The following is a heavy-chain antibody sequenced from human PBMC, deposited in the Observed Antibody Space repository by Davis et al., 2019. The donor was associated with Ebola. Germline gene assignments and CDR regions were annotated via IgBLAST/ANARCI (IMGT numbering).Heavy chain of an antibody. CDR1: GFTFSGSA. D-gene: IGHD6-6*01. V-gene: IGHV3-73*01. Sequence: GESLKISCAASGFTFSGSAMHWVRQASGKGLEWVGRIRSKANSYATAYAASVKGRFTISRDDSKNTAYLQMNSLKTEDTAVYYCTSSYASSSGDYWGQGTLVIVSS. CDR3: TSSYASSSGDY. J-gene: IGHJ4*02. CDR2: IRSKANSYAT.